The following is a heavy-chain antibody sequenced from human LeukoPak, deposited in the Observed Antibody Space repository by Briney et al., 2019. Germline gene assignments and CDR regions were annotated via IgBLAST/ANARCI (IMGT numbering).Heavy chain of an antibody. CDR3: ARDRAYDSSSSYPRGTLFDY. CDR1: GFTFSSYS. J-gene: IGHJ4*02. V-gene: IGHV3-48*01. D-gene: IGHD6-13*01. Sequence: GGSLRLSCAASGFTFSSYSMNWVRQAPGKGLEWVSYISSSSSTIYYADSVKGRFTISRDNAKDSLYLQMNSLRAEDTAVYYCARDRAYDSSSSYPRGTLFDYWGQGTLVTVSS. CDR2: ISSSSSTI.